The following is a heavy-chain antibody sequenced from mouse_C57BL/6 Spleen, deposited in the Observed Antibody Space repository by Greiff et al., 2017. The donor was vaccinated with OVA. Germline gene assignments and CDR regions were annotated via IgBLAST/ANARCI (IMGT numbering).Heavy chain of an antibody. D-gene: IGHD1-2*01. J-gene: IGHJ3*01. CDR1: GFTFSNYW. CDR3: TRGGDGA. Sequence: EVQLMEPGGGLVQPGGSMKLSCVASGFTFSNYWMNWVRQSPEKGLEWVAHISLKYDNYATNYAESVNGRFTISRDDSKCSVYLRMNNLRAEDTGIYYCTRGGDGAWGQGTLVTVSA. CDR2: ISLKYDNYAT. V-gene: IGHV6-3*01.